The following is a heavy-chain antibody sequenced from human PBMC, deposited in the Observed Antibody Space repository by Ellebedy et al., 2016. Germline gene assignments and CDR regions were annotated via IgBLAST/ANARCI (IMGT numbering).Heavy chain of an antibody. J-gene: IGHJ3*02. V-gene: IGHV4-59*08. Sequence: SETLSLTXTVSDGSIDSSYWSWIRQPPGERPEWIGHIYYTGSTKYKVSLKSRVTISVDRSKNQVSLRLTAVTAADTAVYYCARQRPVVAAGIYDAFDIWGPGTKVTVSS. CDR1: DGSIDSSY. D-gene: IGHD2-2*02. CDR3: ARQRPVVAAGIYDAFDI. CDR2: IYYTGST.